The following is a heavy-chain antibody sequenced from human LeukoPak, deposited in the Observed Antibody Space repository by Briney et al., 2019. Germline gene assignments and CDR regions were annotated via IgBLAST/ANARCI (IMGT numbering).Heavy chain of an antibody. V-gene: IGHV1-2*06. CDR2: INPDRGGT. J-gene: IGHJ3*02. Sequence: ASVKVSCTASGYTFTAYYMHWVRQAPGQGLEWMGRINPDRGGTNYAQKLQGRVTMTRDKSISTAYMELTSLRSDDTAVYYCARGPYDYVWGNYRYTGDAFDIWGHGTVVTVSS. CDR1: GYTFTAYY. CDR3: ARGPYDYVWGNYRYTGDAFDI. D-gene: IGHD3-16*02.